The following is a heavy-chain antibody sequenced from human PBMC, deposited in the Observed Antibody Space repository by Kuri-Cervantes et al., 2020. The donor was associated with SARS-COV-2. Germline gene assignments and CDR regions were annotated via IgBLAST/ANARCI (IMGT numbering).Heavy chain of an antibody. D-gene: IGHD3-10*01. V-gene: IGHV4-34*01. CDR3: AREGQDPGELLRWFDP. Sequence: CAVYGGSLSGYYWSWIRQPPGTGLEWIGEINHSGSTNYNPSLKSRVTISVDTSKNQFSLKLSSVTAADTAVYYRAREGQDPGELLRWFDPWGQGTLVTVSS. CDR1: GGSLSGYY. CDR2: INHSGST. J-gene: IGHJ5*02.